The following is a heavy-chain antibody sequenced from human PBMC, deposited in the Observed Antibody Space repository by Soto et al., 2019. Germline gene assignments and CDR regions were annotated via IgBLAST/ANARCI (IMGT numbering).Heavy chain of an antibody. Sequence: QVQLVQSGAEVKKPGASVKVSCKASGYTFTSYGISWVRQAPGQGLEWMGWISAYNGNTNYAQKLQGRVTMTTDTSTSTAYMELRSLRSDDTAVYYCVREVWGFYEDIWGSYRQGDYYFDCWGQGTLVTVSS. J-gene: IGHJ4*02. D-gene: IGHD3-16*02. CDR2: ISAYNGNT. V-gene: IGHV1-18*01. CDR3: VREVWGFYEDIWGSYRQGDYYFDC. CDR1: GYTFTSYG.